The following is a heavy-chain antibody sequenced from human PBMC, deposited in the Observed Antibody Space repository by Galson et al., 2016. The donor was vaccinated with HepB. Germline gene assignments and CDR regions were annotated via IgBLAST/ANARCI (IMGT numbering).Heavy chain of an antibody. Sequence: SVKVSCKASGYTFTTNGISWVRQAPGQGLEWMGWISAHNGDTNSPQKLQGRVTLTTDTSTRTAYMELRSLKSDDTAVYYCARDRDRSLDYWGQGTLFAVSS. D-gene: IGHD5-24*01. V-gene: IGHV1-18*04. J-gene: IGHJ4*02. CDR1: GYTFTTNG. CDR3: ARDRDRSLDY. CDR2: ISAHNGDT.